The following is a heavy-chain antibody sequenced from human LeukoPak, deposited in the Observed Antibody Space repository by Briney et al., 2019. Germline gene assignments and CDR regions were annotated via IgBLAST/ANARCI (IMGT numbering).Heavy chain of an antibody. Sequence: PGGSLRLSCAASGFTFSSYSMNWVRQAPGKGLEWVSSISSSSGSIYYADSVKGRFTISRDNAKNSLYLQMNSLRVEGTAVYYCARDWNYFSCWGQGTLVTVSS. V-gene: IGHV3-21*01. J-gene: IGHJ4*02. CDR1: GFTFSSYS. D-gene: IGHD1-1*01. CDR2: ISSSSGSI. CDR3: ARDWNYFSC.